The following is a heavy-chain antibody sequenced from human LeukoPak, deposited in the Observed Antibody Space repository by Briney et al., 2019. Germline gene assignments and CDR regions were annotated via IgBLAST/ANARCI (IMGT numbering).Heavy chain of an antibody. J-gene: IGHJ5*02. Sequence: SETLSLTCTVSGGAINSHWSWIRQPAGKGLEWIGRISGSGTITYNPALQSRLSISIDTSKNQFSLKLSSVTAADTAVYFCARSPHMWFAERGWFHPWGQGTLVTVSS. V-gene: IGHV4-4*07. CDR3: ARSPHMWFAERGWFHP. CDR1: GGAINSH. D-gene: IGHD3-10*01. CDR2: ISGSGTI.